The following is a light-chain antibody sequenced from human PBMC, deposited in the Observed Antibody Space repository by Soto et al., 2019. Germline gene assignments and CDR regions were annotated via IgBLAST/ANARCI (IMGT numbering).Light chain of an antibody. J-gene: IGKJ4*01. CDR2: AAS. CDR1: QGIINY. V-gene: IGKV1-27*01. Sequence: DIQMTQSPSSLSASVGDRVTITCRTSQGIINYLAWYQQKPGKVPKLLIYAASTLQSGVTSRFSGSGSGTDFTLTISSLQPEDVATYYCQKYNGALRSFGGGTKVEIK. CDR3: QKYNGALRS.